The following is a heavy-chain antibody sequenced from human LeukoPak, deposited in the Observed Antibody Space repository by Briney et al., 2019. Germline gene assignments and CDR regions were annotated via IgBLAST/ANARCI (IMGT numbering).Heavy chain of an antibody. CDR2: ISWNSGSI. V-gene: IGHV3-9*01. D-gene: IGHD5-18*01. CDR3: ARSEDTAMVAFDY. Sequence: GGSLRLSCAASGFTFDDYAMHWVRQAPGKGLEWVSGISWNSGSIGYADSVKGRFTISRDNAKNSLYLQMNSLRAEDTALYYCARSEDTAMVAFDYWGQGTLVTVSS. CDR1: GFTFDDYA. J-gene: IGHJ4*02.